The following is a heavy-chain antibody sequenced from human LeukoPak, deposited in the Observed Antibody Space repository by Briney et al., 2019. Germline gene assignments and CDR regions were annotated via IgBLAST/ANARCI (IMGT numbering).Heavy chain of an antibody. CDR1: GGSFSGYD. D-gene: IGHD3-9*01. J-gene: IGHJ4*02. CDR3: ARGHLRYFDWLLDY. CDR2: IDHSGST. Sequence: SETLSLTCAVYGGSFSGYDWSWIRQPPGKGLEWIGEIDHSGSTNYNPSLKSRVTISVDTSKNQFSLKLSSVTAADTAVYYCARGHLRYFDWLLDYWGQGTLVTVS. V-gene: IGHV4-34*01.